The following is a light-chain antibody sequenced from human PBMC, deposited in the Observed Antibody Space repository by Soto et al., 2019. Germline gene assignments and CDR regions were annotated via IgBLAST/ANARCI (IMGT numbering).Light chain of an antibody. CDR3: SSYAGSNNLV. CDR2: EDN. J-gene: IGLJ2*01. V-gene: IGLV2-8*01. Sequence: QSALTQPPSASGSPGQSVTISCTGTSSDVGGYNYVSWLQQHPGKAPKLMICEDNKRPSGVPDRFSGSKSGNTASLTVSGLQADDEADYYCSSYAGSNNLVFGGGTKLTVL. CDR1: SSDVGGYNY.